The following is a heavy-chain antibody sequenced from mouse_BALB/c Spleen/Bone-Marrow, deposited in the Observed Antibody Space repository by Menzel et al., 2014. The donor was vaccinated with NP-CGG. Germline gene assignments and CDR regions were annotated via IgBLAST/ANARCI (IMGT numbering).Heavy chain of an antibody. V-gene: IGHV5-17*02. CDR1: GFTFSSFG. CDR3: ARSGSSSGYFDY. CDR2: ISSGSSTV. D-gene: IGHD1-1*01. J-gene: IGHJ2*01. Sequence: VQLKESGGGLVQPGGSRKLSCAASGFTFSSFGMHWVRQAPEKGLEWVAYISSGSSTVYYADKVMGRFTISRDNPKNTLSLQMTSLRSEDTAMYYCARSGSSSGYFDYWGQGTTLTVSS.